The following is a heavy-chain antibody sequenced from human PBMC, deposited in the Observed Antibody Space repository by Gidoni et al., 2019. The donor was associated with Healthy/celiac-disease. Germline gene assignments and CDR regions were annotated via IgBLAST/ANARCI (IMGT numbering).Heavy chain of an antibody. D-gene: IGHD3-22*01. CDR3: ARGPGVIVVFDFDY. Sequence: EVQLVESGGGLVKPGGSLRLSCAASGFTFSISSMNGVRQPPGQGLAWVSSMRSSSSYISYADSVKGRFTISRANAKNSLYLKMNSLRAEDTAVYYCARGPGVIVVFDFDYWGQGTLVTVSS. CDR1: GFTFSISS. J-gene: IGHJ4*02. CDR2: MRSSSSYI. V-gene: IGHV3-21*01.